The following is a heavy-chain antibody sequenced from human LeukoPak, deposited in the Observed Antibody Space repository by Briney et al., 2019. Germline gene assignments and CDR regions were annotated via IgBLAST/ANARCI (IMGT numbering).Heavy chain of an antibody. CDR2: MYSSGTK. Sequence: GSLRLSCAASGFTFSSYAMSWVRQAPGKGLEWIGHMYSSGTKYYNPSLKSRITISVDTSKNQFSLTLRSMTAADTAVYYCARGVLQDYYDSSGLHHRGGVDYWGQGTLVTVSS. J-gene: IGHJ4*02. CDR1: GFTFSSYA. V-gene: IGHV4-4*08. D-gene: IGHD3-22*01. CDR3: ARGVLQDYYDSSGLHHRGGVDY.